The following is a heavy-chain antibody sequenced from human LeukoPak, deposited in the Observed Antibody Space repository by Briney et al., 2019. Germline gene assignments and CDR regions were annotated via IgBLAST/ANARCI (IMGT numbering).Heavy chain of an antibody. CDR3: ARPNFYGVNSVLGD. CDR1: GFTFSSYW. D-gene: IGHD4-23*01. J-gene: IGHJ4*02. Sequence: PGGSLRLFCAASGFTFSSYWMHWVRQAPGKGLVWVSRINSDGSSTSYADSVKGRFTISRDNAKNTLYLQMNSLRAEDTAVYYCARPNFYGVNSVLGDWGQGTLVTVSS. CDR2: INSDGSST. V-gene: IGHV3-74*01.